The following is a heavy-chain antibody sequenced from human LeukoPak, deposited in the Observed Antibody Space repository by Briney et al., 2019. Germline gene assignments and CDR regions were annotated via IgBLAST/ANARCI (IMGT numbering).Heavy chain of an antibody. D-gene: IGHD6-6*01. Sequence: SVKVSCKASGYTFSSYAISWVRQAPGQGLEWMGRIIPIFGTANYAQKFQGRVTITTDESTSTAYMELSSLRSEDTAVYYCARDGQEYSSSSFWFDPWGQGTLVTVSS. V-gene: IGHV1-69*05. CDR3: ARDGQEYSSSSFWFDP. CDR2: IIPIFGTA. CDR1: GYTFSSYA. J-gene: IGHJ5*02.